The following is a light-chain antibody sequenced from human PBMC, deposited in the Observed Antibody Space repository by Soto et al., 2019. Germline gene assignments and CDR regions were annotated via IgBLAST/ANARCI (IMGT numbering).Light chain of an antibody. V-gene: IGKV1-39*01. CDR2: AAS. CDR1: QTILTY. J-gene: IGKJ4*01. Sequence: DIQITQSPSSLSASVGDRVTITCRASQTILTYLNWYQQKPGQAPKLLIYAASSLQSGVPSRFSGGGSATDFTLTISSLQPEDFATYYCQQSYSTPLTFGGGTKVDI. CDR3: QQSYSTPLT.